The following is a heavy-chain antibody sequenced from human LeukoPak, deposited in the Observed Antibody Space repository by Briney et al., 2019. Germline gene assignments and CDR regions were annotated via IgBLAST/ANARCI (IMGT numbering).Heavy chain of an antibody. CDR2: IRYDGSNK. Sequence: GGSLRLSCAASGFTFSSYGMHWVRQAPGKGLEWVAFIRYDGSNKYYADSVKGRFTISRDNSKNMLYLQMNSLRAEDTAVYYCAKDVDYYDSSGYGDPFDYWGQGTLVTVSS. V-gene: IGHV3-30*02. J-gene: IGHJ4*02. CDR1: GFTFSSYG. CDR3: AKDVDYYDSSGYGDPFDY. D-gene: IGHD3-22*01.